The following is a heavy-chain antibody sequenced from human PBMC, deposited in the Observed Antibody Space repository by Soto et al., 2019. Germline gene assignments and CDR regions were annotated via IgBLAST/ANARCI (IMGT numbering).Heavy chain of an antibody. D-gene: IGHD2-15*01. CDR1: GGSISSGGYY. Sequence: SETLSLTCTVSGGSISSGGYYWSWSRQHPGKGLEWIGYIYYSGSTYYNPSLKSRVTISVDTSKNQFSLKLSSVTAADTAVYYCASVVVVAATYVWFDPWGQGTLVTVSS. J-gene: IGHJ5*02. CDR3: ASVVVVAATYVWFDP. CDR2: IYYSGST. V-gene: IGHV4-31*03.